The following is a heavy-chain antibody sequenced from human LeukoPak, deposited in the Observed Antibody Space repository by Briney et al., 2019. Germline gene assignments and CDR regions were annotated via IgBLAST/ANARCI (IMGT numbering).Heavy chain of an antibody. CDR1: GFTVSSNY. CDR3: ARGRPGGCDYVWGSYRFCYLDY. CDR2: IYSGGST. J-gene: IGHJ4*02. Sequence: QPGGSLRLSCAASGFTVSSNYMSWVRQAPGKGLEWVSVIYSGGSTYYADSVKGRFTISRHNSKNTLYLQMNSLRAEDTAVYYCARGRPGGCDYVWGSYRFCYLDYWGQGTLVTVSS. V-gene: IGHV3-53*01. D-gene: IGHD3-16*02.